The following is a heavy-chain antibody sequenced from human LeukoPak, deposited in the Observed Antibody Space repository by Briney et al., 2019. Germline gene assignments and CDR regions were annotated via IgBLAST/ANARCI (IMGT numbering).Heavy chain of an antibody. J-gene: IGHJ4*02. D-gene: IGHD2-15*01. V-gene: IGHV4-61*02. CDR3: VRVYGWSPRLDY. CDR2: IYTSGST. CDR1: GVSISSGSYY. Sequence: SETLSLTCTVSGVSISSGSYYWSWIRQPAGKGLEWIGRIYTSGSTSYNPSLKSRVTISVDTSKKKFSLNLSSVTAADTAVYYCVRVYGWSPRLDYRGQGTLVTVSS.